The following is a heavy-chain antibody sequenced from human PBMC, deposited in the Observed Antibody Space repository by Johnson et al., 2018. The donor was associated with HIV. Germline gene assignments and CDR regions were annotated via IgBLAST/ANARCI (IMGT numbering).Heavy chain of an antibody. CDR3: VREGEGYSSSWYDAFDI. V-gene: IGHV3-48*03. J-gene: IGHJ3*02. CDR2: ISSSGTTI. Sequence: VQLVESGGGVVQPRRSLRLSCAASGFTFSSCAMHWVRQVPGKGLEWLSYISSSGTTIYYADSVKGRLTISRDNAKNSLYLQMNSLRAEDTAVYFCVREGEGYSSSWYDAFDIWGQGTMVTVSS. CDR1: GFTFSSCA. D-gene: IGHD6-13*01.